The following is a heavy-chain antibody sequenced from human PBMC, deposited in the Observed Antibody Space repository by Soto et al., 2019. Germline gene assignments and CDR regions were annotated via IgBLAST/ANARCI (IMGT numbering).Heavy chain of an antibody. CDR2: ISYDGSNK. V-gene: IGHV3-30*18. Sequence: PGGSLRLSCAASGFTFSSYGMHWVRQAPGKGLEWVAVISYDGSNKYYADSVKGRFTISRDNSKNTLYLQMNSLRAEDTAVYYCAKDSVVDLGIAVAGLGLYFDLWGRGTLVTVSS. J-gene: IGHJ2*01. CDR1: GFTFSSYG. CDR3: AKDSVVDLGIAVAGLGLYFDL. D-gene: IGHD6-19*01.